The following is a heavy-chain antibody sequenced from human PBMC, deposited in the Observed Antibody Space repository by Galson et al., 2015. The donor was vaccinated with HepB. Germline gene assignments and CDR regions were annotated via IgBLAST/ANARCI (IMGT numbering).Heavy chain of an antibody. V-gene: IGHV1-58*02. CDR2: IVVVSANT. CDR3: AAVPNVGVRPDYYYMDV. Sequence: SVKVSCKASGFTFSTSAMQWVRQARGQRLEWIGWIVVVSANTNYAQKFQERVTFTRDMSTTTAYMELSSLRSEDTAIYYCAAVPNVGVRPDYYYMDVWGRWTTVTVSS. D-gene: IGHD2-15*01. J-gene: IGHJ6*03. CDR1: GFTFSTSA.